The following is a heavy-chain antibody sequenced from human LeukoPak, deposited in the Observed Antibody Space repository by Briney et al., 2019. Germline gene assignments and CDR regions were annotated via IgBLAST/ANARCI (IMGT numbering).Heavy chain of an antibody. V-gene: IGHV1-69*06. D-gene: IGHD6-19*01. CDR1: GYTFTGYY. J-gene: IGHJ6*03. CDR3: ARDIGQWLARRYYYYYMDV. Sequence: ASVKVSCKASGYTFTGYYMHWVRQAPGQGLEWMGGIIPIFGTANYAQKFQGRVTITADKSTSTAYMELSSLRSEDTAVYYCARDIGQWLARRYYYYYMDVWGKGTTVTVSS. CDR2: IIPIFGTA.